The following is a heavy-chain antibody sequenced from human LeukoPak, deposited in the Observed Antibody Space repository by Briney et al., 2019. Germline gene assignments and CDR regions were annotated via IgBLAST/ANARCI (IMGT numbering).Heavy chain of an antibody. CDR1: GFTFSSYS. J-gene: IGHJ4*02. Sequence: PGGSLRLSCAASGFTFSSYSMNWVRQAPGKGLEWVANIKQDGSEKYYVDSVKGRFTISRDNAKNSLYLQMNSLRAEDTAVYYCATYTAMVTYFDYWGQGTLVTVSS. D-gene: IGHD5-18*01. CDR3: ATYTAMVTYFDY. CDR2: IKQDGSEK. V-gene: IGHV3-7*03.